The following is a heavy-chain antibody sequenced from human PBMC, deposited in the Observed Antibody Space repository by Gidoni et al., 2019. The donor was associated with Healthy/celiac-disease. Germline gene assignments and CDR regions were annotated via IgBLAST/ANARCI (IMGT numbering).Heavy chain of an antibody. Sequence: QVQLVESGGGVVQPGRSLRLSCAASGFTFSGYGMHWVRQAPGKGLEWVAVISYDGSNKYYADSVKGRFTISRDNSKNTLYLQMNSLRAEDTAVYYCAKDYGGNSGRNWFDPWGQGTLVTVSS. D-gene: IGHD2-21*02. CDR2: ISYDGSNK. J-gene: IGHJ5*02. CDR1: GFTFSGYG. CDR3: AKDYGGNSGRNWFDP. V-gene: IGHV3-30*18.